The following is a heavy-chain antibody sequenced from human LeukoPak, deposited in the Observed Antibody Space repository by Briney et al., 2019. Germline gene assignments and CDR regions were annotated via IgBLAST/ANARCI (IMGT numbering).Heavy chain of an antibody. V-gene: IGHV3-33*01. Sequence: PGGSLRLSCAASGFTFSSYGMPWVRQAPGKGLEWVAVIWYDGSNKYYADSVKGRFTISGDNSKNTLYLQMNSLRAEDTAVYYCALSRPSSGYYYFDYWGQGTLVTVSS. CDR2: IWYDGSNK. CDR1: GFTFSSYG. D-gene: IGHD3-22*01. J-gene: IGHJ4*02. CDR3: ALSRPSSGYYYFDY.